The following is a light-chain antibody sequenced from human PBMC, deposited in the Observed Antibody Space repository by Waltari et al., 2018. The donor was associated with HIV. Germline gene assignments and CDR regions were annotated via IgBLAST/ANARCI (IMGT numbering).Light chain of an antibody. V-gene: IGLV1-51*01. CDR3: GTWDTSLSAGL. Sequence: QSVLTQPPSVSAAPGQRVPIPCSGRTPNIGANYVSWYQQFPGTAPKLLIYDNNHRSSGIPDRFSGSKSGTSATLAITGLQTEDEADYYCGTWDTSLSAGLFGGGTKVTVL. J-gene: IGLJ2*01. CDR2: DNN. CDR1: TPNIGANY.